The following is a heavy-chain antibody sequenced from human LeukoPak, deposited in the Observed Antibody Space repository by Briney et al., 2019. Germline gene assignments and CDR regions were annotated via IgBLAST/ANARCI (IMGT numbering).Heavy chain of an antibody. D-gene: IGHD6-13*01. J-gene: IGHJ4*02. Sequence: GGSLRLSCAASGFTSRDYWMHWVGQAPGKGLVWVSRINSDGSSTSYADSVKGRFTVSRDNAKDTLFLQMNSLRAEDTAVYYCGILAAAGRGPRNWGQGTLVTVSS. CDR3: GILAAAGRGPRN. V-gene: IGHV3-74*01. CDR2: INSDGSST. CDR1: GFTSRDYW.